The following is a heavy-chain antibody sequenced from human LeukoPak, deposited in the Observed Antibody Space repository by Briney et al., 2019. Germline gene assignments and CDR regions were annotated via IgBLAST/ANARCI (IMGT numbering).Heavy chain of an antibody. Sequence: SETLSLTCSVYGGSFSDYFWSCIRQSPEKGLEWIGEITQSGSTNYNPSLKSRVTISVDTSKNQFSLKLSFMTAADSAVYYCARGRLYYYGSGRNSNWFDPWGQGTLVSVSS. J-gene: IGHJ5*02. CDR2: ITQSGST. CDR1: GGSFSDYF. D-gene: IGHD3-10*01. CDR3: ARGRLYYYGSGRNSNWFDP. V-gene: IGHV4-34*01.